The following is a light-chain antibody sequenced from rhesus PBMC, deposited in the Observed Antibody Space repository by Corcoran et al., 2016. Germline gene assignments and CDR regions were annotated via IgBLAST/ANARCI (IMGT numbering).Light chain of an antibody. J-gene: IGKJ4*01. CDR3: QQYSNWPLT. CDR1: QSVGSY. CDR2: GAS. Sequence: EIVLTQSPATLSLSPGQRATLSCRASQSVGSYLAWSQQKPGQPPRLLNHGASSRDTGLPGRFRGSGSGTEFTLTVSSLWPEDFVVYYCQQYSNWPLTFGGGTNVEI. V-gene: IGKV3S9*01.